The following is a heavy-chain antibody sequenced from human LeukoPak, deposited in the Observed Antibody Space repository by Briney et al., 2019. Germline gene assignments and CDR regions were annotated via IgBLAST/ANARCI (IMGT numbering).Heavy chain of an antibody. CDR3: ARGGLLDGMDV. CDR1: GFTVSSNY. D-gene: IGHD1-26*01. J-gene: IGHJ6*02. Sequence: GGSLRLSCAASGFTVSSNYMSWVRQAPGKGPEWVSVIYGGGSTYYADSVKGRFTISRDNSKNTLYLQMNSLRAEDTAVYYCARGGLLDGMDVWGQGTTVTVSS. V-gene: IGHV3-53*01. CDR2: IYGGGST.